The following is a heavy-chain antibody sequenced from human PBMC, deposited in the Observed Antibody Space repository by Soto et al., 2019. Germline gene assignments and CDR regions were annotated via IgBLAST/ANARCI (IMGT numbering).Heavy chain of an antibody. CDR2: IIGYNGAT. D-gene: IGHD6-13*01. J-gene: IGHJ6*02. Sequence: QVQLVQSGAEVKKPGASVKVSCKASGYTFTNYAISWVRQAPGQGLERMGWIIGYNGATNYAPKLQGRVTMTTDTSTSTAYMGLMSLRSDDTAVYYCARDSDYSTSCYSYYYFYGEDVWGQGTTVTVSS. CDR1: GYTFTNYA. V-gene: IGHV1-18*01. CDR3: ARDSDYSTSCYSYYYFYGEDV.